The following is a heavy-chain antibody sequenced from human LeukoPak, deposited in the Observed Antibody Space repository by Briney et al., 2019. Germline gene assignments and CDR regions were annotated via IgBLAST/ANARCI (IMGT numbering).Heavy chain of an antibody. Sequence: TSETLSLTCTVSGGSISSYYWSWIRQPPGKGLEWIGYIYTSGSTNYNPSLKSRVTISVDTSKNQFSLKLSSVTAADTAVYYCARHVSTSESENFDYWGQGTLVTVSS. V-gene: IGHV4-4*09. J-gene: IGHJ4*02. CDR1: GGSISSYY. D-gene: IGHD3-10*02. CDR3: ARHVSTSESENFDY. CDR2: IYTSGST.